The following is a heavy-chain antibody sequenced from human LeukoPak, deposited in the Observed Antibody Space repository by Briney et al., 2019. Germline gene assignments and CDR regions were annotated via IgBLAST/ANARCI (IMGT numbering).Heavy chain of an antibody. CDR3: ATDNLVNRYCSSTSCYRRRWFDP. D-gene: IGHD2-2*02. J-gene: IGHJ5*02. CDR2: FDPEDGET. Sequence: ASVKVSCKGSGYTLTELSMHWVRQAPGKGLEWMGGFDPEDGETIYAQKFQGRVTMTEDTSTDTAYMELSSLRSEDTAVYYCATDNLVNRYCSSTSCYRRRWFDPWGQGTLVTVSS. CDR1: GYTLTELS. V-gene: IGHV1-24*01.